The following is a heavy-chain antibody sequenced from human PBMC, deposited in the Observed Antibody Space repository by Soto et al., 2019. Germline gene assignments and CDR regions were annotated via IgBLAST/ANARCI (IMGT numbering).Heavy chain of an antibody. CDR1: GFTVSSKS. CDR3: ARGVATSTSAPDS. Sequence: EVQLVESGGGLVQPGGSLRLSCAASGFTVSSKSMSWVRQAPGKGLEWVSAIYSGGGTYYADSVKGRFTVSRDSSKNTLFLQMNSLRAEDTAVYYWARGVATSTSAPDSWGQGTLVTVSS. V-gene: IGHV3-66*01. J-gene: IGHJ4*02. CDR2: IYSGGGT. D-gene: IGHD1-26*01.